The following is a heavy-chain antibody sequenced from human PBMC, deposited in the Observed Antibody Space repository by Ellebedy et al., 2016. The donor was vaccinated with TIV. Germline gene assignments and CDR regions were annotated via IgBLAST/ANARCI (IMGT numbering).Heavy chain of an antibody. CDR2: ISSGGIT. D-gene: IGHD2-15*01. Sequence: GESLKISCAASGFTFSASGMTWARQAPGKGLEWVSGISSGGITYYADSVRGRFTISRDNVKNTLFLQMNSLRAEDTALYYCARVYCSGATCPAAFDIWGQGTMVTVSS. V-gene: IGHV3-23*01. CDR1: GFTFSASG. CDR3: ARVYCSGATCPAAFDI. J-gene: IGHJ3*02.